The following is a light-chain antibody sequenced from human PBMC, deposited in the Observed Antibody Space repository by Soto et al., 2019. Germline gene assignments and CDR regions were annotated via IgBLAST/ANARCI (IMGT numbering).Light chain of an antibody. CDR2: SAS. Sequence: DIQMTQSPSSLSAYVGERVTLTYPASQGIRNDLGWYQQKPGKAPDLLIYSASTLQSGVPSRFSGSGSETEFSLTIRALQPEDFATYYCQQLSRYPLTFGGGTKVDI. J-gene: IGKJ4*01. CDR3: QQLSRYPLT. CDR1: QGIRND. V-gene: IGKV1-17*01.